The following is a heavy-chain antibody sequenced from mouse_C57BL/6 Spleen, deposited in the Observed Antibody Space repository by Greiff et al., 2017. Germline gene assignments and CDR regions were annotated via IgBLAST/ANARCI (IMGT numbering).Heavy chain of an antibody. CDR2: IRNKANGYTT. CDR1: GFTFTDYY. Sequence: EVKLMESGGGLVQPGGSLSLSCAASGFTFTDYYMSWVRQPPGKALEWLGFIRNKANGYTTEYSASVKGRFTISRDNSQSILYLQMNALRAEDSATYYCARYKGDYYAMDYWGQRTSVTVSS. V-gene: IGHV7-3*01. CDR3: ARYKGDYYAMDY. J-gene: IGHJ4*01.